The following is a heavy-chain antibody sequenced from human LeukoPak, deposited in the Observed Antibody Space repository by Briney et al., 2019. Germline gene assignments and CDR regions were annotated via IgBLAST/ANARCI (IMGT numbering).Heavy chain of an antibody. Sequence: GASVKVSCKASGGTFSSYSMNWVRQAPGKGLEWVSSISSSSRYINYADSVKGRFTISRDNAKNSLYLQMNSLRAEDTAVYYCARGGGSESYDFDYWGQGTLVTVSS. J-gene: IGHJ4*02. D-gene: IGHD3-3*01. CDR1: GGTFSSYS. CDR2: ISSSSRYI. CDR3: ARGGGSESYDFDY. V-gene: IGHV3-21*01.